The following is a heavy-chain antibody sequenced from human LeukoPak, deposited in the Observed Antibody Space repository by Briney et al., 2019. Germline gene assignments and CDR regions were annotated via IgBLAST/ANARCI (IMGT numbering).Heavy chain of an antibody. D-gene: IGHD1-26*01. CDR2: IYYSGST. Sequence: PSETLSLTCTVSGGSISSYYWSWIRQPPGKGLEWIGYIYYSGSTNYNPSLKSRVTISVDTSKNQFSLKLSSVTAADTAVYYCARSSPPIVGFLYYFDYWGQGTLVTVSS. J-gene: IGHJ4*02. V-gene: IGHV4-59*08. CDR3: ARSSPPIVGFLYYFDY. CDR1: GGSISSYY.